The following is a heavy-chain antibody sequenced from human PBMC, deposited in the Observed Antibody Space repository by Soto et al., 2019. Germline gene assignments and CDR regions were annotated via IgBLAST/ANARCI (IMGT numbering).Heavy chain of an antibody. CDR3: AKDQIVGYYYDSSGYYAY. CDR1: GFTFSSYA. J-gene: IGHJ4*02. V-gene: IGHV3-23*01. Sequence: GGSLRLSCAASGFTFSSYAMSWVRQAPGKGLEWVSAISGNGSSKYYADSVKGRFTISRDNSKNTLYLQMNSLRAEDTAVYYCAKDQIVGYYYDSSGYYAYWGQGTLVTVSS. CDR2: ISGNGSSK. D-gene: IGHD3-22*01.